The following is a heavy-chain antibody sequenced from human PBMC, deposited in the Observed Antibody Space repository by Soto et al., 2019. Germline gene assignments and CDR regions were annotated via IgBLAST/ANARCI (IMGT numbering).Heavy chain of an antibody. V-gene: IGHV3-48*01. CDR3: AREGAYLQADDAFDL. CDR2: ITSSVSTI. CDR1: GFTFSNFG. J-gene: IGHJ3*01. Sequence: EEILVESGGKLVQPGESLRLSCAASGFTFSNFGMNWVRQVPGGGLEWLSYITSSVSTIYYADSVKGRFTISRDNANRALYLQMDSLRVEDTGIYYCAREGAYLQADDAFDLWGHGKMVVFSS.